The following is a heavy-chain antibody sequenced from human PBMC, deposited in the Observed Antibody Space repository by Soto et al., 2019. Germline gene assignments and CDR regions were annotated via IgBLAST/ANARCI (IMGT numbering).Heavy chain of an antibody. V-gene: IGHV1-69*13. D-gene: IGHD5-12*01. J-gene: IGHJ6*02. CDR3: ARTSGRDGYNYETYYYYYGMDV. CDR1: GGTFSNYA. CDR2: IIPIFGTA. Sequence: SVKVSCKASGGTFSNYAISWVRQAPGQGLEWMGGIIPIFGTANYAQKFQGRVTITADESTSTAYMELSSLRSEDTAVYYCARTSGRDGYNYETYYYYYGMDVWGQGTTVTDSS.